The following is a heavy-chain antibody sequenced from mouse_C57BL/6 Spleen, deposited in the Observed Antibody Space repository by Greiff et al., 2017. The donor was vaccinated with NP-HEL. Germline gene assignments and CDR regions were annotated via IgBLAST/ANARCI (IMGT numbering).Heavy chain of an antibody. Sequence: VQLQQSGAELVKPGASVKLSCKASGYTFTEYTIHWVKQRSGQGLEWIGEIYPRSGNTYYNEKFKGKATLTADKSSSTAYMELRSLTSEDSAVYFCARRYSNYYAMDYWGQGTSVTVSS. V-gene: IGHV1-81*01. CDR2: IYPRSGNT. CDR3: ARRYSNYYAMDY. J-gene: IGHJ4*01. CDR1: GYTFTEYT. D-gene: IGHD2-5*01.